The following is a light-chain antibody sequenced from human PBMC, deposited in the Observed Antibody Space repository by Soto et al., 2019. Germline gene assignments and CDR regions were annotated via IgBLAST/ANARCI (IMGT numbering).Light chain of an antibody. V-gene: IGKV3-20*01. Sequence: EILLTQSPGTLSLSPGERATLSCRASQSVSSGYLAWYQQKPGQAPRLLIYGASSRATGIPDRFSGSGSGTDFTLTISRLEPEDFAVYYCQQYGGSPTWTFGQGTKVEIK. J-gene: IGKJ1*01. CDR1: QSVSSGY. CDR2: GAS. CDR3: QQYGGSPTWT.